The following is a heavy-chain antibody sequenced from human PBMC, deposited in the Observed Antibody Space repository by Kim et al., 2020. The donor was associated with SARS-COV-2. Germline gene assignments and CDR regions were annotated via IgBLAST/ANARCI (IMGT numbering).Heavy chain of an antibody. CDR1: SDSFSAYY. D-gene: IGHD3-16*01. CDR2: IFYSGNT. CDR3: SRSEGVARWHQFDY. J-gene: IGHJ4*02. Sequence: SETLSLTYTVSSDSFSAYYWSWIRQIPGKGLEWIGYIFYSGNTNYNPSLKSRATISWDTSRNQFSLDLTYVTQADTAVYYCSRSEGVARWHQFDYWGRG. V-gene: IGHV4-59*01.